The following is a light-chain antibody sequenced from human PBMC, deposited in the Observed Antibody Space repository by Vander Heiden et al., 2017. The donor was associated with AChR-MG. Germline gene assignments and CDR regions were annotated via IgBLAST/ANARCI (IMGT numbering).Light chain of an antibody. CDR2: DVS. J-gene: IGLJ3*02. CDR3: SSYTSSSTWG. CDR1: SSDVGGYNY. Sequence: QSALTQPASVSGSPGQSITISCTGTSSDVGGYNYVSLYQQHPGKAPKLMIYDVSKRPSGVSNRFSGSKSGNTASLTISGLQAEDEADYYCSSYTSSSTWGFGGGTKLTVL. V-gene: IGLV2-14*01.